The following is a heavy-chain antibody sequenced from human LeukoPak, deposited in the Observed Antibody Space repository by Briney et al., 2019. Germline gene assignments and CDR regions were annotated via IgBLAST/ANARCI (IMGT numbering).Heavy chain of an antibody. CDR1: GDSISSGDYY. CDR3: AMVRGVMSAFDI. Sequence: SETLSLTCTVSGDSISSGDYYWSWIRQPAGKGLEWIGYIYYSGSTNYNPSLKSRVTISVDTSKNQFSLKLSSVTAADTAVYYCAMVRGVMSAFDIWGQGTMVTVSS. CDR2: IYYSGST. D-gene: IGHD3-10*01. J-gene: IGHJ3*02. V-gene: IGHV4-61*10.